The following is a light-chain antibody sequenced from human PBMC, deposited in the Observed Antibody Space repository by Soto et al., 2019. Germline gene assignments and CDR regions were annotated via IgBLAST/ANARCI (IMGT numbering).Light chain of an antibody. CDR3: SSYTTSSTSSV. CDR2: EVN. V-gene: IGLV2-14*01. J-gene: IGLJ1*01. CDR1: SSDVGGYYY. Sequence: QSVLAQPASVSGSPGQSITISSTGTSSDVGGYYYVSWYQQHPGKAPKLMIYEVNNRPSGVSDRFSGSKSGSTASLTISGLQPDDEADYYCSSYTTSSTSSVFGTGTKVTVL.